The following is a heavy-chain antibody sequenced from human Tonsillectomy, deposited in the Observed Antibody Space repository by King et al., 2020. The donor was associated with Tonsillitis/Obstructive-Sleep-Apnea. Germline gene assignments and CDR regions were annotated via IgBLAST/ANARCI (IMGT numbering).Heavy chain of an antibody. V-gene: IGHV1-2*06. J-gene: IGHJ5*02. CDR3: ARDWYGDSNWFDP. Sequence: QLVQSGAEVKKPGASVKVSCKASGYTFTGYYMHWVRQAPGQGLEWMGRINPNSGGTNYAQKFQGRVTLTRGTSISTAYMELSRLRSDDTAVYYCARDWYGDSNWFDPWGQGTLVTVSS. CDR2: INPNSGGT. CDR1: GYTFTGYY. D-gene: IGHD4-17*01.